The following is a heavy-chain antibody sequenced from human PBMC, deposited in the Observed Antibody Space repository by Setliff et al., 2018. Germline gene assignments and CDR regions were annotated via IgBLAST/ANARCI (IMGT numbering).Heavy chain of an antibody. V-gene: IGHV4-39*07. CDR2: IYQNGIT. CDR1: GASISTTYYY. CDR3: ATDGPVLNGDYIS. D-gene: IGHD3-10*01. J-gene: IGHJ5*02. Sequence: KPSETLSLTCSVSGASISTTYYYWDWIRQSPEKGLEWIGTIYQNGITYYNPSVKSRVTISVDKSKNQFSLSLRSVTAADTAVYYCATDGPVLNGDYISWGQGTLVPSPQ.